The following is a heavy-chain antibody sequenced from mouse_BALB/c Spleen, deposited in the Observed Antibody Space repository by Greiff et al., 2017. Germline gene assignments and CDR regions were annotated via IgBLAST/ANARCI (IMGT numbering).Heavy chain of an antibody. Sequence: DVKLVESGGGLVKPGGSLKLSCAASGFTFSSYTMSWVRQTPEKRLEWVATISSGGSYTYYPDSVKGRFTISRDNAKNTLYLQMSSLRSEDTAMYYCARSTRYDAMDYWGQGTSVTVSS. J-gene: IGHJ4*01. CDR3: ARSTRYDAMDY. D-gene: IGHD5-1*01. V-gene: IGHV5-9-3*01. CDR2: ISSGGSYT. CDR1: GFTFSSYT.